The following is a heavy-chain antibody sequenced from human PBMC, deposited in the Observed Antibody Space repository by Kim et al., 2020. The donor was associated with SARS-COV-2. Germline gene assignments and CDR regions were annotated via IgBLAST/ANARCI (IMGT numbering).Heavy chain of an antibody. J-gene: IGHJ4*02. Sequence: PSLTSRVTISVDTSKNQVSLKLSSVTAADTAVYYCARGSYRGATIKFLDYWGQGTLVTVSS. CDR3: ARGSYRGATIKFLDY. V-gene: IGHV4-34*01. D-gene: IGHD5-12*01.